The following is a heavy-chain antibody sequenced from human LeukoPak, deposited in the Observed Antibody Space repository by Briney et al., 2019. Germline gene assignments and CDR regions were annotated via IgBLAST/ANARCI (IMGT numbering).Heavy chain of an antibody. CDR3: AREGPHGDYAVYFDH. Sequence: GRSLRLSCAASGFTFSSYAMHWVRQAPGKGLEWVAVISYDGSNKYYADSVKGRLTISRDNSKNTLYLQMNSLRAEDTAVYYCAREGPHGDYAVYFDHWGQGTLVTVSS. CDR1: GFTFSSYA. CDR2: ISYDGSNK. D-gene: IGHD4-17*01. V-gene: IGHV3-30-3*01. J-gene: IGHJ4*02.